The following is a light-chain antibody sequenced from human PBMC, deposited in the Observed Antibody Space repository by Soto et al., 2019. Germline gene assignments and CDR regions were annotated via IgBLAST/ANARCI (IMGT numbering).Light chain of an antibody. CDR3: QQSYRTPIT. J-gene: IGKJ5*01. CDR2: ATS. CDR1: QNIFTY. V-gene: IGKV1-39*01. Sequence: DIQVTQSPSSLSASVGDRVTITCRASQNIFTYLNWYQQRPGQAPNLLIYATSNLQSGVPPRFSGSGSGTDFTLTISSLQTEDVATYCCQQSYRTPITFGQGTRLEIK.